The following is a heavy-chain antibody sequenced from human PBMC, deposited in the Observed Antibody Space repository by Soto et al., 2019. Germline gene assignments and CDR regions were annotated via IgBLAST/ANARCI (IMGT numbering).Heavy chain of an antibody. CDR2: INYSGST. CDR1: GGSISSSSSY. J-gene: IGHJ4*02. CDR3: AKTGFWSGYRVVDY. Sequence: SETLSLTCTVSGGSISSSSSYWGWIRQPPGKGLEWIGSINYSGSTYYNPSLKSRVTISVDTSKTQFSLKLSSVTAPDTAVYFCAKTGFWSGYRVVDYWGQGTLVTVSS. V-gene: IGHV4-39*01. D-gene: IGHD3-3*01.